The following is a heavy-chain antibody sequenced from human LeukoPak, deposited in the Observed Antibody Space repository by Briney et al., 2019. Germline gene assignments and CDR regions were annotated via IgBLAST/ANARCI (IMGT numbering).Heavy chain of an antibody. V-gene: IGHV5-51*01. Sequence: GESLRISCKGSGYSFTNSWIGWVRQMPGKGLEWMGIIYPGDSDTRYSPSFQGQVTISADKSISTAYLQWSSLKASDTAMYYCVRGPAAPRDYWGQGTLVTVSS. CDR2: IYPGDSDT. CDR1: GYSFTNSW. J-gene: IGHJ4*02. D-gene: IGHD2-2*01. CDR3: VRGPAAPRDY.